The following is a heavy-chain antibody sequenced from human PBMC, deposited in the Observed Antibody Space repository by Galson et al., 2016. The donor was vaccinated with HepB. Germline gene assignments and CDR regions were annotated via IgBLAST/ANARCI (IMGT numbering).Heavy chain of an antibody. J-gene: IGHJ6*02. CDR3: ARFVTSGYYGIDA. CDR1: GGSVSSNSAA. D-gene: IGHD2-2*01. CDR2: IYYRSKWYN. V-gene: IGHV6-1*01. Sequence: CAISGGSVSSNSAAWNWIRQSPSRGLEWLGRIYYRSKWYNDYAVSVKSQITINPDTSKNQFSLQLNSVTPEDTAVYSCARFVTSGYYGIDAWGQGTTVTVSS.